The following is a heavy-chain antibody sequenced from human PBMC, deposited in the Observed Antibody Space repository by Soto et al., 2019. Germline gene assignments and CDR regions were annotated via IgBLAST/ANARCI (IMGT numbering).Heavy chain of an antibody. CDR3: ARGANFWSGYDTFDY. CDR2: ISYDGSNK. J-gene: IGHJ4*02. CDR1: GFSFSSYG. Sequence: GGSLRLSCAASGFSFSSYGMEWVRLAPGKGLEWVAVISYDGSNKYYADSVKGRFTISRDNSKNTLYLQMNSLRAEDTAVYYCARGANFWSGYDTFDYWGQGTLVTVTS. V-gene: IGHV3-30*03. D-gene: IGHD3-3*01.